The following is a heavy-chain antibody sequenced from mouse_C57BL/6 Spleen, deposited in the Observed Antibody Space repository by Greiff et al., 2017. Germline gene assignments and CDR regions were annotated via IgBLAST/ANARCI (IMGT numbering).Heavy chain of an antibody. CDR3: ARCTPDSSGYYFYY. CDR1: GYAFSSYW. CDR2: IYPGDGDT. J-gene: IGHJ2*01. D-gene: IGHD3-2*02. V-gene: IGHV1-80*01. Sequence: VQLQQSGAELVKPGASVKISCKASGYAFSSYWMNWVKQRPGKGLEWIGQIYPGDGDTNYNGKVKGKGTLTADKSSSTAYMQLSSLTSEDSAVYFCARCTPDSSGYYFYYWGPGTTLTVSS.